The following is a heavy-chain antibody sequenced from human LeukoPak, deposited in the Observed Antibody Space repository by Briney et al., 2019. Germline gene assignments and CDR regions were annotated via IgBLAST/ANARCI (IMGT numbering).Heavy chain of an antibody. J-gene: IGHJ5*02. D-gene: IGHD1-20*01. Sequence: AETLSLTCAVYGGSFSGYYWSWIRQPPGKGLEWIGEINRSGSTNYNPSLKSRVTISVDTSKNQFSLKLSSVTAADTAVYYCARSGGAWRITGTTKWFDPWGQGTLVTVSS. CDR3: ARSGGAWRITGTTKWFDP. CDR2: INRSGST. V-gene: IGHV4-34*01. CDR1: GGSFSGYY.